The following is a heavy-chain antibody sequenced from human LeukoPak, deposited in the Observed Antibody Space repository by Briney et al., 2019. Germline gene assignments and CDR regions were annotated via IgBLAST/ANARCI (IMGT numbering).Heavy chain of an antibody. D-gene: IGHD3-3*01. CDR2: INWNGGST. J-gene: IGHJ4*02. Sequence: GGSLRLSCAASGFTFDDYGMSWVRQAPGKGLEWVSGINWNGGSTGYADSVKGRFTISRDNAKNSLYLQMNSLRAEDMALYYCARIVGHDFWSGYFDYWGQGTLVTVSS. CDR1: GFTFDDYG. CDR3: ARIVGHDFWSGYFDY. V-gene: IGHV3-20*04.